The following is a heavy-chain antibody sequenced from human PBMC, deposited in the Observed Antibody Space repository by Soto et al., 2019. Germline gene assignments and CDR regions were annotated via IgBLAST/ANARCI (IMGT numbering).Heavy chain of an antibody. V-gene: IGHV4-4*02. Sequence: QLQLQESGPGLVRPSGTLSLTCAVSGGFTRTNNWWRWVRQPPGKGLEWIGDAYHSGSTEYNPSLKSRVSISVDKSKNQISLKLTSATAADTAVYYCARSPPSSYYGGSGTFDYWGQGTLVTVSS. CDR2: AYHSGST. CDR1: GGFTRTNNW. D-gene: IGHD3-10*01. J-gene: IGHJ4*02. CDR3: ARSPPSSYYGGSGTFDY.